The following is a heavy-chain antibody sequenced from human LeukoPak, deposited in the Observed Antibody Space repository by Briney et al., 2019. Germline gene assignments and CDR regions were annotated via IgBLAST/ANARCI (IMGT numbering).Heavy chain of an antibody. CDR1: GYTLTELS. CDR2: FDPEDGET. CDR3: ATDEIGILTGYPYYGMDV. J-gene: IGHJ6*02. Sequence: GASVKVSCKVSGYTLTELSMHWVRQAPGKGLEWMGGFDPEDGETIYAQKFQGRVTMTEDTSTDTAYMELSSLRSEDTAVYYCATDEIGILTGYPYYGMDVWGQGTTVTVSS. D-gene: IGHD3-9*01. V-gene: IGHV1-24*01.